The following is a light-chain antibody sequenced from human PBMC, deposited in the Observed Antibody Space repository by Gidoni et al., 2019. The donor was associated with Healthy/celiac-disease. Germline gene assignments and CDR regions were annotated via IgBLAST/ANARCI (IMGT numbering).Light chain of an antibody. J-gene: IGKJ1*01. V-gene: IGKV3-20*01. CDR2: GAS. CDR1: QSVSSSY. Sequence: SQSVSSSYLAWYQQKPGQAPRLLIYGASSRATGIPDSFSGSGSGTDFTLTISRLEPEDFAVYYCQQYGSSPRTFGQGTKVEIK. CDR3: QQYGSSPRT.